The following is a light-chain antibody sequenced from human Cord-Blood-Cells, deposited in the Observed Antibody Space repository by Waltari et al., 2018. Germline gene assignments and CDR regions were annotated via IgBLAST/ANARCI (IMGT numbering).Light chain of an antibody. CDR3: QQYGSTFMYT. Sequence: EIVLTQSPRTLSLSPGERATLSCRPSQSVSSSYLAWYQQTPGQAPRLLIYGASSRATGIPDRFSGSGSGTDFTLTISRLEPEDFAVYYCQQYGSTFMYTFGQGTKLEIK. CDR2: GAS. V-gene: IGKV3-20*01. CDR1: QSVSSSY. J-gene: IGKJ2*01.